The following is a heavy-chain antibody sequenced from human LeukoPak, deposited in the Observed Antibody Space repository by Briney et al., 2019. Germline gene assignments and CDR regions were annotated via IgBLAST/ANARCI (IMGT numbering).Heavy chain of an antibody. V-gene: IGHV3-21*01. CDR1: GFTFSSYS. D-gene: IGHD6-13*01. J-gene: IGHJ4*02. CDR3: ARDPIEYSSSWAFDY. Sequence: PGGSLRLSCAASGFTFSSYSMNWVRQAPGKGLEWVSSISSSSSYIYYADSVKGRFTISRDNAKNSLYLQMNSLRAEDTAVYYCARDPIEYSSSWAFDYWGQGTLVTVSS. CDR2: ISSSSSYI.